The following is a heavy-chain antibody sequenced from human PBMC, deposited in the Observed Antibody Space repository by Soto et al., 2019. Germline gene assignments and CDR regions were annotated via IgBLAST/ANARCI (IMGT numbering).Heavy chain of an antibody. Sequence: SVKVSCKASGDTFSSYTFSWVRQAPGQGLEWMGGIIPIFGAAIYAQKFQDRVTITADESTTTVYMELSSLTSEDTAVYFCERGGEGGGGDDWGDGTLVT. J-gene: IGHJ4*01. V-gene: IGHV1-69*13. D-gene: IGHD2-21*01. CDR3: ERGGEGGGGDD. CDR1: GDTFSSYT. CDR2: IIPIFGAA.